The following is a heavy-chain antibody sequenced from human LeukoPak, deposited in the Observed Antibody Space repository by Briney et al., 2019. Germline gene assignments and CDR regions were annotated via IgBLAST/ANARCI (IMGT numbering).Heavy chain of an antibody. V-gene: IGHV3-7*03. CDR2: IKQDGSEK. CDR3: ARLYASSSGRAFDI. Sequence: GGSLRLSCVASGFNYNTYWMSWVRQAPGKGLEWVANIKQDGSEKNYVDSVKGRFTISRDNAKNSLYLQMNSLRVEDTAVYYCARLYASSSGRAFDIWGQGTMVTVSS. CDR1: GFNYNTYW. D-gene: IGHD6-6*01. J-gene: IGHJ3*02.